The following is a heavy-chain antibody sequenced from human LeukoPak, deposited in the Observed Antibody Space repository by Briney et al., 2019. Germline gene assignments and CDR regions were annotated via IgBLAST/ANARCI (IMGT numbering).Heavy chain of an antibody. CDR1: GFTFSSYS. CDR3: AKGGGSMVQGVNPFDY. D-gene: IGHD3-10*01. V-gene: IGHV3-21*01. Sequence: GGFLRLSCAASGFTFSSYSMNWVRQAPGKGLEWVSSISSSSSYIYYADSVKGRFTISRDNAKNSLYVQMNSLRAEDTAVYYCAKGGGSMVQGVNPFDYWGQGTLVTVSS. CDR2: ISSSSSYI. J-gene: IGHJ4*02.